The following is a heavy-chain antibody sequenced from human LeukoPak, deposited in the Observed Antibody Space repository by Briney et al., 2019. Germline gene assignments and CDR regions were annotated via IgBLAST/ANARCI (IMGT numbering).Heavy chain of an antibody. Sequence: SETLSLTCAVSGGSISSGGYSWSWIRQPPGKGLEWIGYIYYSDSTYYNPSLKSRVTISIDTSKNQFSLKLNSVTAADTAVYYCASHSGGYAYWGQGTLVTVSS. J-gene: IGHJ4*02. CDR2: IYYSDST. CDR1: GGSISSGGYS. CDR3: ASHSGGYAY. V-gene: IGHV4-30-4*07. D-gene: IGHD5-12*01.